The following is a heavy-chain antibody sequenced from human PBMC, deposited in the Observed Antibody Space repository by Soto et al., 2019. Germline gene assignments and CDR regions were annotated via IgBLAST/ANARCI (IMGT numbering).Heavy chain of an antibody. D-gene: IGHD6-19*01. V-gene: IGHV3-7*01. Sequence: EVQLVESGGGLVQPGGSLRLSCAASGFTFSSYWMSWVRQAPGKGLEWVANIKQDGSEKYYVDSVKGRFTISRDNAKNSRYLQMNSLRAEDTAVYYCARRGTIAVAGASDYWGQGTLVTVSS. CDR3: ARRGTIAVAGASDY. CDR1: GFTFSSYW. J-gene: IGHJ4*02. CDR2: IKQDGSEK.